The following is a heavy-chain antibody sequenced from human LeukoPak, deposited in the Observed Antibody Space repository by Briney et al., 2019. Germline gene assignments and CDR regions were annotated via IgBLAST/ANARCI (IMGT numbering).Heavy chain of an antibody. D-gene: IGHD3-10*01. V-gene: IGHV4-34*01. CDR3: ARDAASSGSYYIY. J-gene: IGHJ4*02. CDR1: GGSFSGYY. Sequence: SETLSLTCAVYGGSFSGYYWSWIRQPPGKGLEWIGEINHSGSTNYNPSLKSRVIISVDTSKNQFSLKLSSVTAADTAVYYRARDAASSGSYYIYWGRGTLVTVSS. CDR2: INHSGST.